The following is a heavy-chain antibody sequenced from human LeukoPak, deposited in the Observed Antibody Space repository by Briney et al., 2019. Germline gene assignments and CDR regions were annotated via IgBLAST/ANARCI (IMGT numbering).Heavy chain of an antibody. V-gene: IGHV4-4*07. D-gene: IGHD3-10*01. J-gene: IGHJ5*02. CDR3: ARDKGYGSGSYSGRNWFDP. CDR1: GGSISSYY. Sequence: PSETLSLTCTVSGGSISSYYWSWIRQPAGKGLEWIGRIYTSGSTNYNPSLKSRVTMSVDTSKNQFSLKLSSVTAADTAVYYCARDKGYGSGSYSGRNWFDPWGQGTLVTVSS. CDR2: IYTSGST.